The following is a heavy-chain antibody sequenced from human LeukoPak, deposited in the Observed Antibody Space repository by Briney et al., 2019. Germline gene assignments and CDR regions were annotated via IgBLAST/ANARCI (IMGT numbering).Heavy chain of an antibody. J-gene: IGHJ4*02. CDR1: GFTFSNYA. CDR2: ISGSGGST. V-gene: IGHV3-23*01. Sequence: GGSLRLSCEASGFTFSNYAMSWVRQIPGKGLEWVSGISGSGGSTYHADSVKGRFNISRDNSKNTLYLQIKSLRAEDTAIYYCATAPIRYFAPNFDYWGQGTQVTVSS. D-gene: IGHD3-9*01. CDR3: ATAPIRYFAPNFDY.